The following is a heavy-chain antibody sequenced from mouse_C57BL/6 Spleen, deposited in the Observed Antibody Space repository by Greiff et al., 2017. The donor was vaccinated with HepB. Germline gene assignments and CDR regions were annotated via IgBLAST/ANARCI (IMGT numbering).Heavy chain of an antibody. J-gene: IGHJ3*01. CDR3: ARAGYYDYDVAY. D-gene: IGHD2-4*01. Sequence: EVQLVESGGGLVKPGGSLKLSCAASGFTFSSYAMSWVRQTPEKRLEWVATISDGGSYTYYPDNVKGRFTISRDNAKNNLYLQMSHLKSEDTAMYYCARAGYYDYDVAYWGQGTLVTVSA. CDR2: ISDGGSYT. CDR1: GFTFSSYA. V-gene: IGHV5-4*01.